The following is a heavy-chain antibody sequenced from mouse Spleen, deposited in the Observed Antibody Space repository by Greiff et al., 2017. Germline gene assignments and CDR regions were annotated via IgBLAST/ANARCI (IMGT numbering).Heavy chain of an antibody. CDR1: GFTFSSYA. V-gene: IGHV5-9-1*01. CDR3: ARPPYYCNSWFAY. D-gene: IGHD2-10*01. J-gene: IGHJ3*01. Sequence: EVKLVESGGGLVKPGGSLKLSCAASGFTFSSYAMSWVRQTPEKRLEWVATISSGGSYTYYPDSVKGRFTISRDNAKNTMYMQMSSLRYEDTAVYYCARPPYYCNSWFAYWGQGTLVTVSA. CDR2: ISSGGSYT.